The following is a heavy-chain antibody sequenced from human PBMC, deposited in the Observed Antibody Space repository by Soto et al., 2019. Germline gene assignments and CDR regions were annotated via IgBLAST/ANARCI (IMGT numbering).Heavy chain of an antibody. Sequence: QVQLVESGGGVVQPGRSLRLSCAASGFTFSSYGMHWVRQAPGKGLEWVAVISYDGSNKYYADSVKGRFTISRDNSKNTLYLQMNSLRAEDTAVYYCAKDFQYSSGCLFSWGQGTLVTVSS. CDR3: AKDFQYSSGCLFS. J-gene: IGHJ4*02. D-gene: IGHD6-19*01. CDR2: ISYDGSNK. CDR1: GFTFSSYG. V-gene: IGHV3-30*18.